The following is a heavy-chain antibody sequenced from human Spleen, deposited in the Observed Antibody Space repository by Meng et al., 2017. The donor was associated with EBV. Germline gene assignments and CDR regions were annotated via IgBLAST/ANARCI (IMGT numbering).Heavy chain of an antibody. V-gene: IGHV1-2*06. Sequence: QVRLVRAGVEVKKPGASVRSSGKASGYTFTGYYIPWVRQAPGQGLEWMGRINPNTGGTNYAQQFQGRVTMTRDTSISTAYMELSRLRSDDTAVYYCARLRDGYNPWGQGTLVTVSS. D-gene: IGHD5-24*01. CDR3: ARLRDGYNP. CDR1: GYTFTGYY. J-gene: IGHJ4*02. CDR2: INPNTGGT.